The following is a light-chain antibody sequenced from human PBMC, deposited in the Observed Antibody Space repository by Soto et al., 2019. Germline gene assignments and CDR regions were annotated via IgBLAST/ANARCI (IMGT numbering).Light chain of an antibody. CDR3: SSYTSSSTQV. CDR2: EVS. Sequence: QSALTQPASVSGSPGQSITISCTGTSSDVGGYNYVSWYQQHPGKAPKLMIYEVSNRPSGVSNRFSGSKSGNTASLTISGLQAEDEAPYYCSSYTSSSTQVFGTGTKVTVL. J-gene: IGLJ1*01. CDR1: SSDVGGYNY. V-gene: IGLV2-14*01.